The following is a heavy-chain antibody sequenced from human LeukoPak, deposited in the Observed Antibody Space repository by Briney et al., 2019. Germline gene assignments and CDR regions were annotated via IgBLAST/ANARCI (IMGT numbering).Heavy chain of an antibody. CDR1: GFTFSSYA. J-gene: IGHJ4*02. CDR3: AKNRFRQYYYGSGSYYNVDYFDY. CDR2: ISGSGGST. V-gene: IGHV3-23*01. D-gene: IGHD3-10*01. Sequence: PGGSLRLSCPASGFTFSSYAMSWVRQAPGKGLEWVSAISGSGGSTYYADSVKGRFTISRDNSKNTLYLQMNSLRAEDTAVYYCAKNRFRQYYYGSGSYYNVDYFDYWGQGTLVTVSS.